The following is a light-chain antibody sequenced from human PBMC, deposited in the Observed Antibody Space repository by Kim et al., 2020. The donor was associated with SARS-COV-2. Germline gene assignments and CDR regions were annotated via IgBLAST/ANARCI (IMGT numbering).Light chain of an antibody. Sequence: LSQGERPSLSCRASQSVASYIAWHQQRHGEAPRLLTYDASNRATGIPDRFSGSGSGTDFTLTISRLEPEDFAVYYCQQRSNWPPTFGQGRRLEIK. CDR1: QSVASY. J-gene: IGKJ5*01. CDR2: DAS. CDR3: QQRSNWPPT. V-gene: IGKV3-11*01.